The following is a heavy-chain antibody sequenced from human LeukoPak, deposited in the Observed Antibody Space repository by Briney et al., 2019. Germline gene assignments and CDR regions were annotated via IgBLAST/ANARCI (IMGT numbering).Heavy chain of an antibody. CDR2: INPTGGST. CDR3: ALYSSTWY. D-gene: IGHD6-13*01. Sequence: ASVKVSCKASGYTFTTYYIHWVRQAPGQGLEWMGIINPTGGSTTYAQKFQSRVTMTRDTSTSTVFMELNSLRSEDTAVYYCALYSSTWYWGQGTLVTVSS. V-gene: IGHV1-46*01. J-gene: IGHJ4*02. CDR1: GYTFTTYY.